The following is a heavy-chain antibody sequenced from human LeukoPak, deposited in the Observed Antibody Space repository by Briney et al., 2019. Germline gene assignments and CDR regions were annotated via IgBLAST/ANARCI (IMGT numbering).Heavy chain of an antibody. CDR1: GFTFSSYW. CDR3: ARGSTSPLDY. J-gene: IGHJ4*02. V-gene: IGHV3-53*01. Sequence: GGSLRLSWAASGFTFSSYWMSWVRQAPGKGLEWVSVIYTGGSTYYADSVKGRFTISRDNSKNTVYLQMNSLRAEDTALYYCARGSTSPLDYWGQGTLVTVSS. CDR2: IYTGGST.